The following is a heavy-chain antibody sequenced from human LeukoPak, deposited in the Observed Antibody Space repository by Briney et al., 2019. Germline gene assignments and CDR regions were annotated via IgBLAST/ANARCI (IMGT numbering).Heavy chain of an antibody. CDR1: GYTFTGYY. D-gene: IGHD3-22*01. J-gene: IGHJ5*02. Sequence: ASVKVSCKASGYTFTGYYMHWVRQAPGQGLEWMGRINPNSGGTNYAQKFQARGTMTRDTAISTAYMELSRLRSDDTAVYYCARDWYYYDSSGYSNWFDPWGQGTLVTVSS. CDR3: ARDWYYYDSSGYSNWFDP. CDR2: INPNSGGT. V-gene: IGHV1-2*06.